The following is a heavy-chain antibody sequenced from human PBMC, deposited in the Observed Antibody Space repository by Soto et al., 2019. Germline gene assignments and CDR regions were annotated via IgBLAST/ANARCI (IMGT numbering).Heavy chain of an antibody. CDR3: ARGVDFWSGYYFDY. CDR1: GGSISSYY. D-gene: IGHD3-3*01. CDR2: IYYSGST. Sequence: SETLSLTCTVSGGSISSYYWSWIRQPPGKGLEWIGYIYYSGSTNYNPSLKSRVTISVDTSKNQFSLKLSSVTAADTAVYYCARGVDFWSGYYFDYWGQGTLVTVSS. J-gene: IGHJ4*02. V-gene: IGHV4-59*01.